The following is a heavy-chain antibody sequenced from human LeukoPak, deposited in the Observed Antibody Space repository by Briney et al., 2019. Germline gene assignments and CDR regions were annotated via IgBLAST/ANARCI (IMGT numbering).Heavy chain of an antibody. Sequence: PGGSLRLSCAASGITLSDYYMSWIRQAPGKGLEWVSYISSSSASIWYADSVQGRFTVSRDNAKNSLFLQIDSLGVEDTAVYYCATSPGAYYDFWSGYYETYWGQGTLVAVSS. D-gene: IGHD3-3*01. CDR1: GITLSDYY. V-gene: IGHV3-11*04. J-gene: IGHJ4*02. CDR2: ISSSSASI. CDR3: ATSPGAYYDFWSGYYETY.